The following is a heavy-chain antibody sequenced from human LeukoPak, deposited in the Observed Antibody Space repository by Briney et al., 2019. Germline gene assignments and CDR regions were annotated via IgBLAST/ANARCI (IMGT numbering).Heavy chain of an antibody. CDR1: AGFISSYY. CDR2: IYYSGST. J-gene: IGHJ4*02. V-gene: IGHV4-59*01. Sequence: SETLSLTCTVSAGFISSYYWSWIRQPPGKGLEWIGYIYYSGSTNYNPSLKSRVTISVDTSKNQFSLKLSSVTAADTAVYYCARADSYSSGWYGGLDYWGQGTLVTVSS. D-gene: IGHD6-19*01. CDR3: ARADSYSSGWYGGLDY.